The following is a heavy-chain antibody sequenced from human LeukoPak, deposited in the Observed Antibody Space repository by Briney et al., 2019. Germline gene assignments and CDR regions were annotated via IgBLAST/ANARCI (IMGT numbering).Heavy chain of an antibody. CDR3: AKGPFHYYDASGYNYYDL. D-gene: IGHD3-22*01. CDR2: MSGSGGMT. V-gene: IGHV3-23*01. CDR1: GFTFNNYA. J-gene: IGHJ4*02. Sequence: GGSLRLSCEASGFTFNNYAMSWVRQAPGKGLEWVSAMSGSGGMTYTADSVKGRFTIPRDNSKNTLDLQMNSLRADDTAVYYCAKGPFHYYDASGYNYYDLWGQGTLVTVSS.